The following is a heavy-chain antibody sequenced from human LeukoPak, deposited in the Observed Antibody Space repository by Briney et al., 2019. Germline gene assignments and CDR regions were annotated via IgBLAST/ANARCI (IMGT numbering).Heavy chain of an antibody. V-gene: IGHV3-33*01. CDR2: IWYDGSNK. CDR1: GFTFSSYG. D-gene: IGHD3-10*01. J-gene: IGHJ4*02. CDR3: ARDHGFGELLGFDY. Sequence: GGSLRLSWAASGFTFSSYGMHWVRQAPAKGLEWVAVIWYDGSNKYYADSVKGRFTISRDNSKNTLYLQMNSLRAEDTAVYYCARDHGFGELLGFDYWGQGTLVTVSS.